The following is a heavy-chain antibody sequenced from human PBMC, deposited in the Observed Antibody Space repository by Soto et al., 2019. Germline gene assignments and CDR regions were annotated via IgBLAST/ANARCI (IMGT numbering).Heavy chain of an antibody. Sequence: ASVKVSCKASGYTFTSYGINWVRQAPGRGLEWMGWINPGNGNTKYSQQFQGRVIIDRDTSASTAYMELSSLRSEDTAVYYCARGGYFDSSNYLAYWGLGTLVTV. J-gene: IGHJ4*02. CDR1: GYTFTSYG. CDR2: INPGNGNT. V-gene: IGHV1-3*01. D-gene: IGHD3-22*01. CDR3: ARGGYFDSSNYLAY.